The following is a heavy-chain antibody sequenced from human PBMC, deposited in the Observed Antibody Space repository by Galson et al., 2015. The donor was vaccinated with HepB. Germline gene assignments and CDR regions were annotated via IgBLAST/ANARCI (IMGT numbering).Heavy chain of an antibody. CDR2: ISAGGGST. CDR1: GFTFSSYA. J-gene: IGHJ4*02. CDR3: AKAYAAYSSTCTEY. D-gene: IGHD6-13*01. V-gene: IGHV3-23*01. Sequence: SLRLSCAASGFTFSSYAMSWVRQAPGKGLEWVSAISAGGGSTYYADSVKGRFTISRDNSKNTLYLQMNSLRAEDTAVYYCAKAYAAYSSTCTEYWGPGTLVTVSS.